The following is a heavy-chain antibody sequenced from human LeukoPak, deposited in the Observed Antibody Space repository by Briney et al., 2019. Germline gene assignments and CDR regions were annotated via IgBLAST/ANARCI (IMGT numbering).Heavy chain of an antibody. D-gene: IGHD3-10*01. CDR1: GGSISSSNFY. CDR2: IYYSGST. J-gene: IGHJ5*02. CDR3: AREGYYYGSGSPYNWFDP. V-gene: IGHV4-39*07. Sequence: SETLSLTCTVSGGSISSSNFYWGWIRQPPGKGLEWIGSIYYSGSTYYNPSLKSRVTISVDTSKNQFSLKLSSVTAADTAVYYCAREGYYYGSGSPYNWFDPWGQGTLVTVSS.